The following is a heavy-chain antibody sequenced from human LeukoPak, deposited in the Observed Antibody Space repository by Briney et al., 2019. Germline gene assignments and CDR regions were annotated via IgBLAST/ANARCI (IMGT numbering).Heavy chain of an antibody. CDR1: GFTFSSYA. CDR2: ISGSGGST. V-gene: IGHV3-23*01. Sequence: PGGSLRLSCAASGFTFSSYAMSWVRQAPGKGLEWVSAISGSGGSTYYADSVKGRLTISRDNSKNTLYLQMNSLRAEDTAVYYCAKDATLIDYDILTGYSGWFDPWGQGTLVTVSS. D-gene: IGHD3-9*01. CDR3: AKDATLIDYDILTGYSGWFDP. J-gene: IGHJ5*02.